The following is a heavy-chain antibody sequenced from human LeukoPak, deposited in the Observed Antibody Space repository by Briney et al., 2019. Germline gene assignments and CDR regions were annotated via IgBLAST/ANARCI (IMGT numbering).Heavy chain of an antibody. CDR1: GASVSSYF. D-gene: IGHD6-6*01. CDR2: VYHSVSS. Sequence: SETLSLTCTVSGASVSSYFWSWIRQSPEKGLEWIGYVYHSVSSSSNPYLQSRVRVSQDTSRNQVSLKMTSATAADTAVYYCAKLLGEEYWGQGTQVVVSS. CDR3: AKLLGEEY. V-gene: IGHV4-59*02. J-gene: IGHJ4*02.